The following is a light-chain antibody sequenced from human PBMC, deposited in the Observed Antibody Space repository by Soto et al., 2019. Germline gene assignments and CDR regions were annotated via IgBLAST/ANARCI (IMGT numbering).Light chain of an antibody. CDR2: GAS. J-gene: IGKJ4*01. CDR3: QQYGSSPLT. Sequence: EIVLTQSPATLSVSPGERVTLSCRASQSVSTNLAWYQQIRGQAPRLLIYGASSRATGIPDRFSGSGSGTDFTLTISRLEPEDFAVYYCQQYGSSPLTFGGGTKVDIK. CDR1: QSVSTN. V-gene: IGKV3-20*01.